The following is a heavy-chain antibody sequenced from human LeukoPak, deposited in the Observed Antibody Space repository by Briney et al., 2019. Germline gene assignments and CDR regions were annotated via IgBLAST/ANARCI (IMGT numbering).Heavy chain of an antibody. J-gene: IGHJ4*02. CDR3: ARDLGY. D-gene: IGHD7-27*01. CDR1: GFTFSTYW. Sequence: GGSLRLSCAVSGFTFSTYWMTWVRQALGKGLEWVATIDQDGSEKYYVDSVKGRSTISRDNANNSLHLQMNSLRAEDTAVYYCARDLGYWGQGTLVTVSS. CDR2: IDQDGSEK. V-gene: IGHV3-7*04.